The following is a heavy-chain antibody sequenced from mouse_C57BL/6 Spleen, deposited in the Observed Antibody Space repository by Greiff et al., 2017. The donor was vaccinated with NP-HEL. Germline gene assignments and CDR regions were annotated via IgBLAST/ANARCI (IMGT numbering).Heavy chain of an antibody. Sequence: QVQLQQSGPELVKPGASVKISCKASGYAFSSSWMNWVKQRPGKGLEWIGRIYPGDGDTNYNGKFKGKATLTADKSSSTAYMQLSSLTSEDSAVYCCARGGEGYYAMDYWGQGTSVTVSS. J-gene: IGHJ4*01. V-gene: IGHV1-82*01. CDR3: ARGGEGYYAMDY. CDR1: GYAFSSSW. CDR2: IYPGDGDT.